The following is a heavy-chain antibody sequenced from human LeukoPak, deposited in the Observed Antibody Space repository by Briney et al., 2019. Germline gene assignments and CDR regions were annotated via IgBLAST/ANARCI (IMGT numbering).Heavy chain of an antibody. CDR3: ARGRGYSYRAFDI. Sequence: SETQSLTCAVYGGSFSGYYWSWIRQPPGKGLEWIGEINHSGSTNYNPSLKSRVTISVNTSKNQFSLKLSSVTAADTAVYYCARGRGYSYRAFDIWGQGTMVTVSS. V-gene: IGHV4-34*01. J-gene: IGHJ3*02. D-gene: IGHD5-18*01. CDR1: GGSFSGYY. CDR2: INHSGST.